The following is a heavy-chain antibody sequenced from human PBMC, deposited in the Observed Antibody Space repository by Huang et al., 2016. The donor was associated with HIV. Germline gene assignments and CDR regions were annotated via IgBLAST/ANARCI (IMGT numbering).Heavy chain of an antibody. Sequence: EVQLVQSGAEMKRPGESLKLSCTVSGYSFTRQWMGWVRQMPGKGPEGMGIIYPGDSDVKDSPTFQGQVTISADNSISTAYLQGKSLKVSDTAMYFCARPPTYSDDGGYYIDAFGVWGRGTMVTVS. J-gene: IGHJ3*01. CDR2: IYPGDSDV. V-gene: IGHV5-51*03. D-gene: IGHD2-21*02. CDR3: ARPPTYSDDGGYYIDAFGV. CDR1: GYSFTRQW.